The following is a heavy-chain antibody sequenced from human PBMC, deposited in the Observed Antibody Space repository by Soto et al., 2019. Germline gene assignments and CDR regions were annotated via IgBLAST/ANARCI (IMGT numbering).Heavy chain of an antibody. CDR3: GRDRSHYAGVGKIDP. CDR1: GFNFDDHV. D-gene: IGHD3-10*01. Sequence: EVQLVESGGGLVNPGRSLRLSCVASGFNFDDHVMNWVRQVPGKGLEWVSSISSKGSYIYYTPSVKGRFTISRDNAKNSVYLQMNSLRAEDTAVYYCGRDRSHYAGVGKIDPWGQGTLVAVSS. CDR2: ISSKGSYI. V-gene: IGHV3-21*01. J-gene: IGHJ5*02.